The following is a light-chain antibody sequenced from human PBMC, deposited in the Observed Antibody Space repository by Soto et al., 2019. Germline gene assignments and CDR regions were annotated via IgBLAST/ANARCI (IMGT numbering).Light chain of an antibody. Sequence: QSALTQPPSASGSPGQSVTLSCTGTSSDVGGYNYVSWYQQYPGRAPKLMIYEVTKRPSGVPDRFSGSKSGNTASLTVSGLQAEDEADDYCSSYAASNNFYFVFGGGAKLTVL. J-gene: IGLJ3*02. CDR1: SSDVGGYNY. CDR2: EVT. V-gene: IGLV2-8*01. CDR3: SSYAASNNFYFV.